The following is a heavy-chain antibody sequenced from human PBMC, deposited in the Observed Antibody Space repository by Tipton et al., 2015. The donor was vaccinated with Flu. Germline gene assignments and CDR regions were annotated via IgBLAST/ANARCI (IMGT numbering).Heavy chain of an antibody. CDR2: IYTSGST. V-gene: IGHV4-4*07. Sequence: TLSLTCTVSGGSISSYYWSWIRQPAGKGLEWIGRIYTSGSTNYNPSLKSRVTMSVDTSKSQFSLKLSSVTAADTAVYYCASKVANWGVWEPLDYWGQGTLVTVSS. J-gene: IGHJ4*02. D-gene: IGHD7-27*01. CDR3: ASKVANWGVWEPLDY. CDR1: GGSISSYY.